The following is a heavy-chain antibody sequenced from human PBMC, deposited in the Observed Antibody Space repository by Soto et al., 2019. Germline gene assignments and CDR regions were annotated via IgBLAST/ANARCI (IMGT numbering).Heavy chain of an antibody. CDR3: ARASHYETLTIYDSYYYYMDV. J-gene: IGHJ6*03. V-gene: IGHV1-18*01. CDR1: GYTFRTSV. D-gene: IGHD3-9*01. Sequence: QIQLIQSGPEVKKPGASLKVSCKASGYTFRTSVITWVRQAPGQGLEWVGWISADNDNTNYAQKFQGRVTLTTDTSTTSAYMELRSLRFDDTAVYYCARASHYETLTIYDSYYYYMDVWGEGTAVTVS. CDR2: ISADNDNT.